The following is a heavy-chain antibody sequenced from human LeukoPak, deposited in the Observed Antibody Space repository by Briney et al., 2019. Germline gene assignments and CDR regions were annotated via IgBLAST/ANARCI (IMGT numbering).Heavy chain of an antibody. J-gene: IGHJ4*02. Sequence: SETLSLTCTVSGASISSYYWSWIRQPPGKGLEWIGDIYYSGSIKYNPSLKSRVTMSVDTSKNQFSLKLSSVTAADTAIYYCARENPSGYYNRPIDYWGQGALVTVSS. CDR2: IYYSGSI. D-gene: IGHD3-22*01. CDR3: ARENPSGYYNRPIDY. V-gene: IGHV4-59*01. CDR1: GASISSYY.